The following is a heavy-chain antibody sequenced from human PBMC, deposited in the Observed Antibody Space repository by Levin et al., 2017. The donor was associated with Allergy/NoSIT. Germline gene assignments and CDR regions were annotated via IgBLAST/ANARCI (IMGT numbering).Heavy chain of an antibody. Sequence: GGSLRLSCAVSGFTFSSYSMNWVRQAPGRGLEWVSFISSSSSTIYYADSVKGRFTMSRDNAKKSLYLQMNSLRAEDTAVYYCAREFTMVQGIINPAFDYWGQGTLVTVSS. D-gene: IGHD3-10*01. CDR1: GFTFSSYS. CDR2: ISSSSSTI. CDR3: AREFTMVQGIINPAFDY. J-gene: IGHJ4*02. V-gene: IGHV3-48*01.